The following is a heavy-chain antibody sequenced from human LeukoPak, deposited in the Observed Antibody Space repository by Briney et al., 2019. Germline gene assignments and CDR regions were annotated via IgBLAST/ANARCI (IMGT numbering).Heavy chain of an antibody. V-gene: IGHV3-49*04. CDR3: TRSPLRYYYGSGGDGYYYMDV. CDR1: GFTFGDYA. Sequence: GGSLRLSCTASGFTFGDYAMSWVRQAPGKGLEGVGFIRSKAYGGTTEYAASVKGRFTISRDDSKSIAYLQMNSLKTEDTAVYYCTRSPLRYYYGSGGDGYYYMDVWGKGTTVTISS. D-gene: IGHD3-10*01. J-gene: IGHJ6*03. CDR2: IRSKAYGGTT.